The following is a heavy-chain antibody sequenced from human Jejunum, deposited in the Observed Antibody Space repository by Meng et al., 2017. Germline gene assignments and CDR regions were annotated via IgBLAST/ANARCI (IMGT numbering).Heavy chain of an antibody. CDR3: ARASAGNCGGDCYSPHWFDP. Sequence: QLQLQDSGSGLVQPSQTLSLTCAVSGGSISRGAYSGSWIRQPPGKGLEWIGHSYHTGSSNYNPSLESRVTISVDRSKNQFSLKLTSVTAADTAVYYCARASAGNCGGDCYSPHWFDPWGQGTLVTVSS. CDR2: SYHTGSS. D-gene: IGHD2-21*02. J-gene: IGHJ5*02. V-gene: IGHV4-30-2*01. CDR1: GGSISRGAYS.